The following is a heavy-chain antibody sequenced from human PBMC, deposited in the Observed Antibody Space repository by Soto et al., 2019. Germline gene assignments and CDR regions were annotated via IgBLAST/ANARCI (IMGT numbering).Heavy chain of an antibody. CDR1: GGTFSSYA. CDR2: IIPIFGTA. V-gene: IGHV1-69*01. Sequence: QVQLVQSGAEVKKPGSSVKVSCKASGGTFSSYAISWVRQAPGQGLEWIGGIIPIFGTANYAQKFQGRVTITADEATSTAYMELSSLRSEDTAVYYCARGGSGSSWWAYYYYGMDVWGQGTTVTVSS. D-gene: IGHD6-13*01. CDR3: ARGGSGSSWWAYYYYGMDV. J-gene: IGHJ6*02.